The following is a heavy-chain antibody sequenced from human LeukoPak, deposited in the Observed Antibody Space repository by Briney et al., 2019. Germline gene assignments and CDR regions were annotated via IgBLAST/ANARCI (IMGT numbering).Heavy chain of an antibody. V-gene: IGHV1-18*01. CDR1: GYTFTSYG. J-gene: IGHJ5*02. Sequence: ASVKVSCKASGYTFTSYGISWVRQAPGQGLEWMGWISAYNGNTNYAQKLQGRVTMTTDTSTSTAYMELRSLRSDDTAVYYCARVEAVYGDYPFDPWGQGTLVTASS. CDR2: ISAYNGNT. D-gene: IGHD4-17*01. CDR3: ARVEAVYGDYPFDP.